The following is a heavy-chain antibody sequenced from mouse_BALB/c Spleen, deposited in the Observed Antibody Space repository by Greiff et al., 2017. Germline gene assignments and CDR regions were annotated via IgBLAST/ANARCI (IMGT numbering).Heavy chain of an antibody. CDR1: GYTFTSYW. CDR2: INPSTGYT. J-gene: IGHJ4*01. CDR3: ARGTTVVATDAMDY. V-gene: IGHV1-7*01. D-gene: IGHD1-1*01. Sequence: QVQLQQSGAELAKPGASVKMSCKASGYTFTSYWMHWVKQRPGQGLEWIGYINPSTGYTEYNQKFKDKATLTADKSSSTAYMQLSSLTSEDSAVYYCARGTTVVATDAMDYWGQGTSVTVSS.